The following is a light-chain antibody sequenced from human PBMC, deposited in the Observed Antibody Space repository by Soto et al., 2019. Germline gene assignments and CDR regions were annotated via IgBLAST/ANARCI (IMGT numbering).Light chain of an antibody. CDR3: QQSYITPPT. CDR1: QTITTS. CDR2: AAS. V-gene: IGKV1-39*01. Sequence: DIQMTQSPSSLSASVGDRVTITCRAGQTITTSLNWYQQKPGKAPKLLIFAASSLRSGVPSRFSGSGSGTDFTLTISSLQPEDFVTYFCQQSYITPPTFGQGTKVEIK. J-gene: IGKJ1*01.